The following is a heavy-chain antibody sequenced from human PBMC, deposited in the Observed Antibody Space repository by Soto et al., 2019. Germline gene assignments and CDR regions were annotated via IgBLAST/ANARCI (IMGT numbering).Heavy chain of an antibody. V-gene: IGHV1-8*01. CDR3: ARWYGGNSGDY. J-gene: IGHJ4*02. D-gene: IGHD2-21*02. Sequence: ASVKVSCKASGYTFTSYDINWGRQATGQGPEWMGWMNPNSGDTHYAQTFQGRVTMTRNTSISTAYMELSSLRSEDTAMYYCARWYGGNSGDYWGQGTLVTVSS. CDR2: MNPNSGDT. CDR1: GYTFTSYD.